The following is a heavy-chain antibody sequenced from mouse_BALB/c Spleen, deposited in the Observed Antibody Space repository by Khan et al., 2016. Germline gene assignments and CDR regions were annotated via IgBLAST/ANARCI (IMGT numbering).Heavy chain of an antibody. CDR1: GYSITSGYS. V-gene: IGHV3-1*02. D-gene: IGHD1-1*02. CDR3: ASYGYYAIDY. CDR2: IHYSGST. Sequence: EVQLQESGPDLVKPSQSLSLTCTVTGYSITSGYSWHWIRQFPGNKLEWMGYIHYSGSTNYNPSLKSRITSNSDTSKNQFFLPCNAVPTEDRARSYCASYGYYAIDYWGQGTSVTVSS. J-gene: IGHJ4*01.